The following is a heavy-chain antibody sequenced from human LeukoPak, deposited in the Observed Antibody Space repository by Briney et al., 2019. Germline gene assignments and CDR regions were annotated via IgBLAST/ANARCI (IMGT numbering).Heavy chain of an antibody. CDR1: GFTFTSYD. D-gene: IGHD5-18*01. CDR3: ARGRFLGIQLWLPDY. Sequence: ASVKVSCKGSGFTFTSYDINWVRQATGQGLEWMGWLNPNSGNTGYAQKFQGRVTMTRNTSISTAYMELSSLRSEDTAVYYCARGRFLGIQLWLPDYWGQGTLVTVSS. CDR2: LNPNSGNT. V-gene: IGHV1-8*01. J-gene: IGHJ4*02.